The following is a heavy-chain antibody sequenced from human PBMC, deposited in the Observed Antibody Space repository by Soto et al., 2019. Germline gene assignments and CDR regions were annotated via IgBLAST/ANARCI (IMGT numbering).Heavy chain of an antibody. CDR2: IIPIFGTA. J-gene: IGHJ4*02. V-gene: IGHV1-69*13. D-gene: IGHD3-22*01. Sequence: GASVKVYCKASGGTFSSYAISWVRQAPGQGLKWVGGIIPIFGTANYAQKFQGRVTITADESTSTAYMELSSLRSEDTAVYYCARTAGPYYYDSSGYYLGPFDYWGQGTLVTVSS. CDR3: ARTAGPYYYDSSGYYLGPFDY. CDR1: GGTFSSYA.